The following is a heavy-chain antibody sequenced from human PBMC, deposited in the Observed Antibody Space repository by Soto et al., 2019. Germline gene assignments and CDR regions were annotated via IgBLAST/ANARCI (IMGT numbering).Heavy chain of an antibody. D-gene: IGHD3-22*01. V-gene: IGHV5-51*01. Sequence: AGESLKISCKGSGYSFTSYWIGWVRQMPGKGLEWMGIIYPGDSDTRYSPSFQGQVTISADKSISTAYLQWSSLKASDTAMYYCASRDYYDSSGYYHFDYWGQGTLVTVSS. J-gene: IGHJ4*02. CDR1: GYSFTSYW. CDR3: ASRDYYDSSGYYHFDY. CDR2: IYPGDSDT.